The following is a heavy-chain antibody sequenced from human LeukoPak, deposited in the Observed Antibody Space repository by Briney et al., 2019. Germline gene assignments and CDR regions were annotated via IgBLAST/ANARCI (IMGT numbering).Heavy chain of an antibody. Sequence: SETLSLTCTVSGGSISGSSYYWGWIRQPPGKGLEWIGSIYYSGSTNYNPSLKSRVTISVDTSKNQFSLKLSSVTAADTAVYYCARTSYGDYNWFDPWGQGTLVTVSS. CDR3: ARTSYGDYNWFDP. CDR2: IYYSGST. J-gene: IGHJ5*02. V-gene: IGHV4-39*07. CDR1: GGSISGSSYY. D-gene: IGHD4-17*01.